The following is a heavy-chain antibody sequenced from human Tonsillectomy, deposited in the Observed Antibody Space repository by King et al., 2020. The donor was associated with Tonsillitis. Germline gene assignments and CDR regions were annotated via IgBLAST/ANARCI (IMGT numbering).Heavy chain of an antibody. CDR3: ARYDSGSFDY. V-gene: IGHV4-39*01. J-gene: IGHJ4*02. CDR1: GGSISGGDHF. Sequence: QLQESGPGVVKPSETLSLTCTVSGGSISGGDHFWAWIRQPPGKGLEWIGYMYYSGTTFYNPSLKSRITISGGTSENRFSLTLSSVTAADTAVYFCARYDSGSFDYWGQGALVTVSS. CDR2: MYYSGTT. D-gene: IGHD1-26*01.